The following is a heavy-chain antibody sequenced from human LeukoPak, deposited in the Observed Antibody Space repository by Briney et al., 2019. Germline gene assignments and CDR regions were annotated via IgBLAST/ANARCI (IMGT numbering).Heavy chain of an antibody. V-gene: IGHV3-23*01. CDR2: ISGSGGST. J-gene: IGHJ4*02. D-gene: IGHD6-19*01. Sequence: TGGSLRLSCATSGFTFSSYAMSWVRQAPGKGLEWVSAISGSGGSTYYADSVKGRFTISRDNSKNTLYLQMNSLRAEDTAVYYCAKVVGGSGWWVDYWGQGTLVTVSS. CDR3: AKVVGGSGWWVDY. CDR1: GFTFSSYA.